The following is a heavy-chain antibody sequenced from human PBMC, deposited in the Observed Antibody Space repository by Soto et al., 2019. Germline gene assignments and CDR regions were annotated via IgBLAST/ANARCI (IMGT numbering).Heavy chain of an antibody. CDR2: ISGSGGST. J-gene: IGHJ4*02. V-gene: IGHV3-23*01. Sequence: GGSLRLSCAASGFTFSSYAMSWVRQAPGKGLEWVSGISGSGGSTYYADSVKGRFTISRDSSKNTLYLQMNSLGAEDTAVYYCAKKGQGTYNFDYWGQGTLVTVSS. CDR3: AKKGQGTYNFDY. D-gene: IGHD1-1*01. CDR1: GFTFSSYA.